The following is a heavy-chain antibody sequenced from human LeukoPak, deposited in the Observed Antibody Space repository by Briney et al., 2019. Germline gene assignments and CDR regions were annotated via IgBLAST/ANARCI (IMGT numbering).Heavy chain of an antibody. V-gene: IGHV1-69*06. D-gene: IGHD2-15*01. Sequence: SVKVSCKASGRTFSSYAISWVRQAPGQGLDCMACSIPIVGTANYPQKVQGRVTITADKSTSTAYMELSSLRSEDTAVYYCARDLDCSGGSCYLASENWFDTWGQGTLVTVSS. J-gene: IGHJ5*02. CDR2: SIPIVGTA. CDR1: GRTFSSYA. CDR3: ARDLDCSGGSCYLASENWFDT.